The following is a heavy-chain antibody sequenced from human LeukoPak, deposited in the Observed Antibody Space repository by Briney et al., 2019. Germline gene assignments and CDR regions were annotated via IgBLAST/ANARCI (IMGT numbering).Heavy chain of an antibody. CDR3: ARAGDSTSPLDY. D-gene: IGHD6-13*01. CDR2: IYTSGST. V-gene: IGHV4-4*07. CDR1: GGSFSSYY. J-gene: IGHJ4*02. Sequence: KPSETLSLTCTVSGGSFSSYYWNWIRHPPGKGLEWIGRIYTSGSTNYNPSLKSRVTMSVDTSKNQFSLKLNSVTAADTAVYYCARAGDSTSPLDYWGQGTLVTVSS.